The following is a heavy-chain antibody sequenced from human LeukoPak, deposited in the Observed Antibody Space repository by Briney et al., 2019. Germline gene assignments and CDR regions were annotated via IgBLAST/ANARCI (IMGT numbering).Heavy chain of an antibody. CDR3: ARGEMADMDV. J-gene: IGHJ6*03. CDR2: IYHSGST. Sequence: SETLSLTCTVSGGSISSYYWNWIRQPPGKGLEWIGSIYHSGSTYYNPSLKSRVTISVDTSKNQFSLKLSSVTAADTAVYYCARGEMADMDVWGKGTTVTVSS. V-gene: IGHV4-59*08. CDR1: GGSISSYY. D-gene: IGHD5-24*01.